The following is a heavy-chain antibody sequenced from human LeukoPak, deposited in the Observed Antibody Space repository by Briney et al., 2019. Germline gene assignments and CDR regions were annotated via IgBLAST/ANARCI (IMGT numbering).Heavy chain of an antibody. J-gene: IGHJ5*02. Sequence: PGGSLRLSCAASGFTFSNYYMSWIRQAPGKGLEWVSYISSSGSTIYYADSVKGRFTISRDNAKNSLYLQMNSLRAEDTAVYYCARASRYGLGWFDPWGQGILVTVSS. V-gene: IGHV3-11*01. CDR2: ISSSGSTI. CDR3: ARASRYGLGWFDP. D-gene: IGHD5-18*01. CDR1: GFTFSNYY.